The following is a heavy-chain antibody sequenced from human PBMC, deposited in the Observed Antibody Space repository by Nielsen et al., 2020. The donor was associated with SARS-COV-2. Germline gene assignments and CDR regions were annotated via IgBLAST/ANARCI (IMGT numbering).Heavy chain of an antibody. D-gene: IGHD6-13*01. Sequence: GESLKISRAASAFTFSSHSMNWVRQPPGKGLEWVSYISSSGTTIYYADSVRGRFSISRDNAKNSLYLQMNSLRDEDTGVYYCARVGSSRLDGYWGQGTLVTVSS. CDR2: ISSSGTTI. CDR3: ARVGSSRLDGY. CDR1: AFTFSSHS. J-gene: IGHJ4*02. V-gene: IGHV3-48*02.